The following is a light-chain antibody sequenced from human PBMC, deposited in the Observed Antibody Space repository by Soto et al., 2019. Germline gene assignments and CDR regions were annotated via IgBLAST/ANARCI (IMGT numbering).Light chain of an antibody. V-gene: IGKV3-20*01. CDR1: QSVSSSY. Sequence: IVFTQSPGTLPLSPGERATLSCRASQSVSSSYLAWYQQKPGQAPRLLIYGASSRATGIPDRFSGSGSGTDFTLTISRLEPEDFAVYYCQQYGSSPWTFGQGTKVDI. CDR3: QQYGSSPWT. J-gene: IGKJ1*01. CDR2: GAS.